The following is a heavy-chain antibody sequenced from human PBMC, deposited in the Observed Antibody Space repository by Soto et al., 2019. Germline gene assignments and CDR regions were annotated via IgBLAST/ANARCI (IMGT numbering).Heavy chain of an antibody. D-gene: IGHD6-6*01. Sequence: SETLSLTCTVSGGSISSSSYYWGWIRQPPGKGLEWIGSIYYSGSTYYNPSLKSRVTISVDTSKNQFSLKLSSVTAADTAVYYCAVKQLVLLHWFDPWGHGTLVTVSS. V-gene: IGHV4-39*01. CDR3: AVKQLVLLHWFDP. CDR2: IYYSGST. CDR1: GGSISSSSYY. J-gene: IGHJ5*02.